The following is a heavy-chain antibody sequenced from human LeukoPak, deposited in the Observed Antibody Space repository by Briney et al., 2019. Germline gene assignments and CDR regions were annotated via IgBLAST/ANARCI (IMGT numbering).Heavy chain of an antibody. J-gene: IGHJ4*02. V-gene: IGHV1-24*01. Sequence: ASVKVSCKVSGYILTELSIHWVRQAPGKGLEWMGGFDPQYGEGVYAQKFLGRVTMTEDTSTDTAYMELRSLSYDDTAVYYCATGGYTWGSFFFGDIFNWGQGTLVTVSS. CDR1: GYILTELS. D-gene: IGHD3-16*01. CDR3: ATGGYTWGSFFFGDIFN. CDR2: FDPQYGEG.